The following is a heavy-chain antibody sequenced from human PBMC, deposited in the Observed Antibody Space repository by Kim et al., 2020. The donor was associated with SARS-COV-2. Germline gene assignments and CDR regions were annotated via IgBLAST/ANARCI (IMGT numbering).Heavy chain of an antibody. J-gene: IGHJ4*02. D-gene: IGHD2-15*01. CDR1: GFTFSDYY. V-gene: IGHV3-11*03. Sequence: GGSLRLSCAASGFTFSDYYMSWIRQAPGKGLEWVSYISSSSSYTNYADSVKGRFTISRDNAKNTLYLQMNSLRAEDTAVYYCARKRRGKCCSGGSCYYFDFWGQGTLVTVSS. CDR3: ARKRRGKCCSGGSCYYFDF. CDR2: ISSSSSYT.